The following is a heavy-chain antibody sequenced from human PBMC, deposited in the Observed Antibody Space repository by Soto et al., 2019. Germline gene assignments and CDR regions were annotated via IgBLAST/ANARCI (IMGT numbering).Heavy chain of an antibody. CDR2: IYYSGST. CDR1: GGSISSYY. J-gene: IGHJ4*02. D-gene: IGHD2-15*01. CDR3: ARGPKDGAAVDY. V-gene: IGHV4-59*01. Sequence: SETLSLTCTVSGGSISSYYWSWIRQPPGKGLEWIGYIYYSGSTNYNPSLKSRVTISVDTSKNQFSLKLSSVTAADTAVYYCARGPKDGAAVDYWGQGTLVTVSS.